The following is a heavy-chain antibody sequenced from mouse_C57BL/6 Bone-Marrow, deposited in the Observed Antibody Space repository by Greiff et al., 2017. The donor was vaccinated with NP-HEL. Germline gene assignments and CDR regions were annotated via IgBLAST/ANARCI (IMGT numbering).Heavy chain of an antibody. V-gene: IGHV1-50*01. CDR2: IDPSDSYT. CDR1: GYTFTSYW. CDR3: ARVVYYYGSSDEYFDV. J-gene: IGHJ1*03. Sequence: QVQLQQPGAELVKPGASVKLSCKASGYTFTSYWMQWVKQRPGQGLEWIGEIDPSDSYTNYNQKFKGKATLTVDTSSSTAYMQLSSLTSEAAAVYYCARVVYYYGSSDEYFDVWGTGTTVTVSS. D-gene: IGHD1-1*01.